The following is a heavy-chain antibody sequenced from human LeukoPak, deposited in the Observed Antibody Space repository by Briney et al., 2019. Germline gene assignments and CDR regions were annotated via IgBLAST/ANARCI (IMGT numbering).Heavy chain of an antibody. V-gene: IGHV5-51*01. J-gene: IGHJ5*02. CDR2: IYPGDSDT. CDR1: GYIFSNYW. Sequence: GESPKISCKGSGYIFSNYWIGWVRQTPGKGLEWMGIIYPGDSDTRYSPSFQGQVTISADKSISTAYLQWSSLKASDTAIYYCARRECSSTSCYIEAGFDPWGQGTLVTVSS. D-gene: IGHD2-2*02. CDR3: ARRECSSTSCYIEAGFDP.